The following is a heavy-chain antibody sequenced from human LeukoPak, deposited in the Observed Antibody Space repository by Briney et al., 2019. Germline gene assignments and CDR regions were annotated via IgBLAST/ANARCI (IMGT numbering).Heavy chain of an antibody. CDR3: ARDSWCGGDYYQPRFDY. CDR2: INPNSVGT. D-gene: IGHD2-21*02. Sequence: GASVKVSCKASGYTFTGYYMHWVRQAPGQGLEWMGWINPNSVGTNYAQKFQGRVTMTRDTSISTAYMELSRLRSDDTAVYYCARDSWCGGDYYQPRFDYWGQGTLVTVSS. CDR1: GYTFTGYY. V-gene: IGHV1-2*02. J-gene: IGHJ4*02.